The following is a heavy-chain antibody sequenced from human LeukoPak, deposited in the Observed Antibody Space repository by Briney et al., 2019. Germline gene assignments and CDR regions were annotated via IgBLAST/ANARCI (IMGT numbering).Heavy chain of an antibody. Sequence: GGSVRLSCTASGLSFYSFWLMWLPPARGRGREGVANIKQDGSEKKYVPSVKARFTISRDGTKNSLYLKMNSMRDDDTAVHHCVSRRCNATACFAASFNCFDYWGQGTLVTVSS. CDR3: VSRRCNATACFAASFNCFDY. CDR1: GLSFYSFW. J-gene: IGHJ4*02. CDR2: IKQDGSEK. D-gene: IGHD2/OR15-2a*01. V-gene: IGHV3-7*03.